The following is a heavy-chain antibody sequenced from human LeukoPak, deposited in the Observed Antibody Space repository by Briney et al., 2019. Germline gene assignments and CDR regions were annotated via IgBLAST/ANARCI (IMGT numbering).Heavy chain of an antibody. J-gene: IGHJ3*02. CDR2: INTNTGNP. CDR3: ARALTDYSQLPSDAFDI. V-gene: IGHV7-4-1*02. Sequence: AASVKVSCKASGYTFTSYAMNWVRQAPGQGLEWMGWINTNTGNPTYAQGFTGRFVFSLDTSVSTAYLQISSLKAEDTAVYYCARALTDYSQLPSDAFDIWGQGTMVTVSS. CDR1: GYTFTSYA. D-gene: IGHD1-7*01.